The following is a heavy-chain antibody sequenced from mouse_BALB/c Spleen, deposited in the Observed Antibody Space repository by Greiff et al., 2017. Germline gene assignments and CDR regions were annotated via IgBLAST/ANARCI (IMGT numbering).Heavy chain of an antibody. Sequence: VQVVESGAELAKPGASVKMSCKASGYTFTSYWMHWVKQRPGQGLEWIGYINPSTGYTEYNQKFKDKATLTADKSSSTAYMQLSSLTSEDSAVYYCARGDYGNYLFAYWGQGTPVTVSA. V-gene: IGHV1-7*01. CDR2: INPSTGYT. J-gene: IGHJ3*01. CDR1: GYTFTSYW. CDR3: ARGDYGNYLFAY. D-gene: IGHD2-1*01.